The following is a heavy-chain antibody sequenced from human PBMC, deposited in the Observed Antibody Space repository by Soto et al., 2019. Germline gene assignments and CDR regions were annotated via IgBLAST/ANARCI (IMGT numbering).Heavy chain of an antibody. J-gene: IGHJ4*02. CDR3: ARYRREAVAGYTLDN. D-gene: IGHD6-13*01. V-gene: IGHV4-59*01. CDR1: GGSIGSKY. Sequence: PSETLSLSCTVSGGSIGSKYWTWIRQRPGKGLEWIGYVYNSGSTNYNPSLKSRVTISEDTSKSQFSLKVNSMTAADTAVYYCARYRREAVAGYTLDNWGQGILVTVS. CDR2: VYNSGST.